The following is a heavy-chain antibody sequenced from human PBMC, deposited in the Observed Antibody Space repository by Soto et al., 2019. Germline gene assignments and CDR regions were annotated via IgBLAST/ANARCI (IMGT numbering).Heavy chain of an antibody. D-gene: IGHD3-3*01. J-gene: IGHJ4*02. CDR1: GFTFSSYA. CDR2: ISGSGGST. V-gene: IGHV3-23*01. Sequence: GGSLRLSCAASGFTFSSYAMSWVRQAPGKGLEWVSAISGSGGSTYYADSVKGRFTISRDNSKNTLYLQMNSLRAEDTAVYYCAKDPLGYDFWSGDYIDYWGQGILVTVSS. CDR3: AKDPLGYDFWSGDYIDY.